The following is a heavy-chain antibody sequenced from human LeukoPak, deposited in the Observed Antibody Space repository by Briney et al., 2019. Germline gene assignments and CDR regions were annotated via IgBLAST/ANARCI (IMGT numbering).Heavy chain of an antibody. J-gene: IGHJ6*02. Sequence: GRSLRLSCAASAFPFSSYAMHWVRQAPGKGLEWVAVISYDGNNEYYADSVKARFTISRDNSKNTLYLQMTSLRPEDTAVYYCARRGPAGSSSSGMDVWGQGTTVTVSS. V-gene: IGHV3-30-3*01. CDR1: AFPFSSYA. CDR2: ISYDGNNE. CDR3: ARRGPAGSSSSGMDV. D-gene: IGHD6-6*01.